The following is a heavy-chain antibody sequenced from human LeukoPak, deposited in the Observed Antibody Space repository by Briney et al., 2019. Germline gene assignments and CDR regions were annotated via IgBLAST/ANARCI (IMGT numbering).Heavy chain of an antibody. Sequence: PGGSLRLSCAASGFTFSRYWMSWVRQAAGKGLEWVANINQAEIEKYYVDSVKGRFTISRDNAKNSLYLQMNSLRAEDTAVYYCARVFSSSSNWFDPWGQGTLVTVSS. D-gene: IGHD6-6*01. CDR2: INQAEIEK. V-gene: IGHV3-7*05. J-gene: IGHJ5*02. CDR1: GFTFSRYW. CDR3: ARVFSSSSNWFDP.